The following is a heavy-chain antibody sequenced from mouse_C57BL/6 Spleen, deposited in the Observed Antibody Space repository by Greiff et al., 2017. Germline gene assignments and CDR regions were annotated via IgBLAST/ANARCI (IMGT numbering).Heavy chain of an antibody. J-gene: IGHJ3*01. Sequence: VQLQESGAELMKPGASGKLSCKATGYTFTGYWIEWGKQRPGHGLEWIGEILPGGGSTNYNEKFKGRATFTADTSSNTAYMQLSRLTTGDSAIYYCARGCYYGSSDRCAYWGQGTLLTVSA. CDR3: ARGCYYGSSDRCAY. CDR1: GYTFTGYW. D-gene: IGHD1-1*01. V-gene: IGHV1-9*01. CDR2: ILPGGGST.